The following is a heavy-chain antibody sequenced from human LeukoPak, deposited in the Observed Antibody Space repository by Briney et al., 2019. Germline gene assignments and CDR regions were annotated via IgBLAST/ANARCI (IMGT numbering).Heavy chain of an antibody. CDR2: INPSGGST. Sequence: ASVTVSCKASGYTFNSYYMLWVRQAPGQGLEWMGIINPSGGSTSYAQKFQGRVTMTRDTSTSTVYMELSSLRSEDTAVYYCARDGVCYGSGSSYYYYGMDVWGQGTTVTVSS. J-gene: IGHJ6*02. CDR1: GYTFNSYY. CDR3: ARDGVCYGSGSSYYYYGMDV. V-gene: IGHV1-46*02. D-gene: IGHD3-10*01.